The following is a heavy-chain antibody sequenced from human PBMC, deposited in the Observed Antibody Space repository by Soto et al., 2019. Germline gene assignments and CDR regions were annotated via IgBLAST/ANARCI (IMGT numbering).Heavy chain of an antibody. D-gene: IGHD5-12*01. J-gene: IGHJ6*02. CDR1: GGSISRSTYY. CDR3: ARDQGGERGYNLGGMDV. V-gene: IGHV4-39*02. Sequence: SETLSLTCTVSGGSISRSTYYWGWIRQPPGKGLEWIGSIYYSGSTYYRPSLKSRVTITVDTSKNQFSLKLNSVTAADTAVYYCARDQGGERGYNLGGMDVWGQGTTVTVSS. CDR2: IYYSGST.